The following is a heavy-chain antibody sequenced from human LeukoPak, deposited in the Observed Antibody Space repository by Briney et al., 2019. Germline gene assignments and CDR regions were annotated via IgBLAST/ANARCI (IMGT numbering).Heavy chain of an antibody. D-gene: IGHD6-13*01. J-gene: IGHJ4*02. CDR3: ARGAYSIAAAGTLGY. Sequence: PSGTLSLTCAVSGGSISSSNWWSWVRQPPGKGPEWIGEIYHSGSTNYNPSLKSRVTISVDKSENQFSLKLSSVTAADTAVYYCARGAYSIAAAGTLGYWGQGTLVTVSS. V-gene: IGHV4-4*02. CDR1: GGSISSSNW. CDR2: IYHSGST.